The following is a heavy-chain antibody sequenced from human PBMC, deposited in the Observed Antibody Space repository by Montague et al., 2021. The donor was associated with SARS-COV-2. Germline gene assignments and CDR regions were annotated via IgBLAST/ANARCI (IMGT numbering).Heavy chain of an antibody. V-gene: IGHV3-53*01. Sequence: SLRLSCAVSGFTVSTNDMSWVRQAPGKGLDRVSLIYSGGSTYYADSVKGRFTISRDTSKNILYLQMNSLRGEDTAVYYCAKGEAWNYGVFDMWGQGTMVSVSS. J-gene: IGHJ3*02. D-gene: IGHD1-7*01. CDR1: GFTVSTND. CDR3: AKGEAWNYGVFDM. CDR2: IYSGGST.